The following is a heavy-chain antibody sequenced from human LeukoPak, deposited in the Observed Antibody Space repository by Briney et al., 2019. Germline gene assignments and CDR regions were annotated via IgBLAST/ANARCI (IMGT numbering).Heavy chain of an antibody. D-gene: IGHD2-2*01. CDR1: GYTFTSYY. V-gene: IGHV1-46*01. J-gene: IGHJ6*02. Sequence: ASVKVSCKASGYTFTSYYMHWVRQAPGQGLEWMGIINPSGGSTSYAQKFQGRVTMTRDTSTSTVYMEPSSLRSEDTAVYYCARAVPAADYYYYGMDVWGQGTTVTVSS. CDR3: ARAVPAADYYYYGMDV. CDR2: INPSGGST.